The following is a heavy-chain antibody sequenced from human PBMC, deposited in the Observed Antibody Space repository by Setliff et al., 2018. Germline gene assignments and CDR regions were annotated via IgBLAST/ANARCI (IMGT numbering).Heavy chain of an antibody. D-gene: IGHD3-22*01. Sequence: PSETLSLTCAVSGFSISSGYYWGWIRQPPGKGLEWIVNIHHSGKAYYNPSLKSRVTMSVDTFKNHVSLKLSSVTAADTAVYYCARAHTWSLPNDNSGYPGWFDPWGQGTLVTVS. CDR3: ARAHTWSLPNDNSGYPGWFDP. CDR2: IHHSGKA. V-gene: IGHV4-38-2*01. J-gene: IGHJ5*02. CDR1: GFSISSGYY.